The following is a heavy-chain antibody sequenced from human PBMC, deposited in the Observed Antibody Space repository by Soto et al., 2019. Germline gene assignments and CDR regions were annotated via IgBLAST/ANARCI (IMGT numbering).Heavy chain of an antibody. Sequence: EVQLVESGGGLVQPGGSLRLSCAASGFTFSSYDMHWVRQATGKGLEWVSAMGTAGDTYYPGSVKGRFTISRENAKNSLYLQMNSLRAGDTAVYYCARDGGYYYDSSGKRGYYGMDVWGQGTTVTVSS. CDR1: GFTFSSYD. D-gene: IGHD3-22*01. CDR3: ARDGGYYYDSSGKRGYYGMDV. V-gene: IGHV3-13*01. J-gene: IGHJ6*02. CDR2: MGTAGDT.